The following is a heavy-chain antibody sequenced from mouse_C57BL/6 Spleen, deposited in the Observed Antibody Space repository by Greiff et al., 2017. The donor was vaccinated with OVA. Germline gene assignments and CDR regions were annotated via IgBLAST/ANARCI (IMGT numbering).Heavy chain of an antibody. J-gene: IGHJ3*01. CDR3: ARPIYYGNGVFAY. CDR2: IYPSDSET. CDR1: GYTFTSSW. V-gene: IGHV1-61*01. Sequence: QVQLQQPGAELVRPGSSVKLSCKASGYTFTSSWMDWVQQRPGHGLEWIGNIYPSDSETLYNQKFTDTATLTVDKSSSTADMQLSSRTAEDSAVYYRARPIYYGNGVFAYWGQGTLVTVSA. D-gene: IGHD2-1*01.